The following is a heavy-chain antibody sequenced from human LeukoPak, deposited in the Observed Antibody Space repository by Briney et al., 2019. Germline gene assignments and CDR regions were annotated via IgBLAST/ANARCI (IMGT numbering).Heavy chain of an antibody. CDR2: ISYDGSNK. D-gene: IGHD6-13*01. CDR3: AKGPAAAEIDY. J-gene: IGHJ4*02. Sequence: PGGSLRLSCAASGFTFSSYGMHWVRQAPGKGLEWVAVISYDGSNKYYADSVKGRFTISRDNSKNTLYLQMNSLRAEDTAVYYCAKGPAAAEIDYWGQGTLVTVSS. CDR1: GFTFSSYG. V-gene: IGHV3-30*18.